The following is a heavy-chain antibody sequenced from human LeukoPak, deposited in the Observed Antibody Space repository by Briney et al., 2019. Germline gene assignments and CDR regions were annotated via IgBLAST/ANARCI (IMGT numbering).Heavy chain of an antibody. CDR1: GGSISSGGYS. CDR3: ATQADDIVATIDGTDFDY. Sequence: SETLSLTCAVSGGSISSGGYSWSWIRQPPGKGLEWIGYIYYSGSTYYNPSLKSRVTISVDTSKNQFSLKLSSVTAADTAVYYCATQADDIVATIDGTDFDYWGQGTLVTVSS. V-gene: IGHV4-30-4*07. J-gene: IGHJ4*02. D-gene: IGHD5-12*01. CDR2: IYYSGST.